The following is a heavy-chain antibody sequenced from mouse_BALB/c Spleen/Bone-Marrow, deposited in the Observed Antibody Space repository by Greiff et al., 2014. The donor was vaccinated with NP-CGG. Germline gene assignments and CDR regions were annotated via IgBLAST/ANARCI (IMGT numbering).Heavy chain of an antibody. J-gene: IGHJ4*01. Sequence: VESGGGLVKPGGSLKLSCAASGFTFSDFYMYWVRQTPEKRLEWVATISDGGSYIYYPDSVKGRFTISRDDAKNNLYLQMSSLKSEDTAMYYCTRDRGVQGYAMDYWGQGTSVTVSS. V-gene: IGHV5-4*02. CDR2: ISDGGSYI. CDR1: GFTFSDFY. D-gene: IGHD2-14*01. CDR3: TRDRGVQGYAMDY.